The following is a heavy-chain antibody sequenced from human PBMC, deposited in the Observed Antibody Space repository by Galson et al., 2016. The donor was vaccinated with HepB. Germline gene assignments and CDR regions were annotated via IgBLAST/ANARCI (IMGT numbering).Heavy chain of an antibody. Sequence: ETLSLTCAVSGGSISSRNWWTWVRQAPGKGLEWIGEIHHSGSTNYNPSLKSRVTISVDKSKNQFSLKLISVTAADTAVYYCARDHYYSKYRDSFDIWGQGTMVTVSS. D-gene: IGHD4-11*01. V-gene: IGHV4-4*02. CDR2: IHHSGST. J-gene: IGHJ3*02. CDR1: GGSISSRNW. CDR3: ARDHYYSKYRDSFDI.